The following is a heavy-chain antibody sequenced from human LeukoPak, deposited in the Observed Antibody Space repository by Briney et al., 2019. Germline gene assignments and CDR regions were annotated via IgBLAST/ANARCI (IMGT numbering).Heavy chain of an antibody. CDR3: ARDTAMVGDAFDI. CDR2: ISSGSNYI. CDR1: GFTFSNYN. J-gene: IGHJ3*02. D-gene: IGHD5-18*01. V-gene: IGHV3-21*04. Sequence: GGSLRLSCAASGFTFSNYNMNWVRQAPGKGLEWVSSISSGSNYIYYADSVKGRFTISRDNAKNSLYLQMNSLRAEDTALYYCARDTAMVGDAFDIWGQGTMVTVSS.